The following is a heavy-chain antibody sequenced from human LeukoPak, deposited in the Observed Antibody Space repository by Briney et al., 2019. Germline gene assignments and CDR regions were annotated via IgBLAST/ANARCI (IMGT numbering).Heavy chain of an antibody. CDR2: ISVSGGST. D-gene: IGHD3-16*02. CDR3: AKERRGEHVWGSYRDAFDM. CDR1: GFTFSSYA. V-gene: IGHV3-23*01. J-gene: IGHJ3*02. Sequence: PGGSLRLSCAASGFTFSSYAMTWVRQAPGKGLEWVSGISVSGGSTYYADSVKGRFTISRDNSKHTLYLQMNSLRAEDTAVYYCAKERRGEHVWGSYRDAFDMWGQGTMVTVSS.